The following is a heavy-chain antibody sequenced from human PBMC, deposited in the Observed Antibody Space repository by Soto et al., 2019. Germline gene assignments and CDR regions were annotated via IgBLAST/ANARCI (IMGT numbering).Heavy chain of an antibody. CDR2: IWYDGSNK. CDR1: GFTFSSYG. Sequence: GGSLRLSCAASGFTFSSYGMHWFRQAPGKGLEWVAVIWYDGSNKYYADSVKGRFTISRDNSKNTLYLQMNSLRAEDTAVYYCARDQYDSSGYYWYYFDYWGQGTLVTVSS. J-gene: IGHJ4*02. V-gene: IGHV3-33*01. D-gene: IGHD3-22*01. CDR3: ARDQYDSSGYYWYYFDY.